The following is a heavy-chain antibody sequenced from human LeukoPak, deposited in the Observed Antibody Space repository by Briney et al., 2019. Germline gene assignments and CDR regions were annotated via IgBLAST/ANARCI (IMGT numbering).Heavy chain of an antibody. CDR3: ARHSNWNAVVDWFDT. D-gene: IGHD1-20*01. CDR2: IYYSGST. V-gene: IGHV4-59*01. Sequence: SETLSPTCTVSGGSISGYYWSWVRQPPGKGMEWIGYIYYSGSTNYNPSLKSRVTISVDTSKNQFSLKLTSVTAADTAVYYCARHSNWNAVVDWFDTWGQGTQVTVSS. CDR1: GGSISGYY. J-gene: IGHJ5*02.